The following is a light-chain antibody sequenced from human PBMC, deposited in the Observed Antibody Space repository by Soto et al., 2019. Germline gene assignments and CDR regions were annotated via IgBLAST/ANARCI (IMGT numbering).Light chain of an antibody. CDR2: DAS. CDR1: QSIGSW. Sequence: DIQMTQSPSTLSASIGDRVTITCRASQSIGSWVAWYQQKPGTAPKLLISDASSLESGVPPRFSGSGSGTDFNLTISTLEPEDFAVYYCQQRQYWPPITFGQGTRLEIK. CDR3: QQRQYWPPIT. V-gene: IGKV1-5*01. J-gene: IGKJ5*01.